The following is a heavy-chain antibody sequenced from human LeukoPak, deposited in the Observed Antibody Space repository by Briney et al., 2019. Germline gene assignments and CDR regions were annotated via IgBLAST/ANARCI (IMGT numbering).Heavy chain of an antibody. CDR3: ARDAQYYYDSSDWFDP. CDR2: IYTSGST. Sequence: SETLSLTCTVSGGSISSYYWSWIRQPAGKGLGWIGRIYTSGSTNYNPSLKSRVTMSVDTSKNQFSLKLSSVTAADTAVYYCARDAQYYYDSSDWFDPWGQGTLVTVSS. V-gene: IGHV4-4*07. J-gene: IGHJ5*02. D-gene: IGHD3-22*01. CDR1: GGSISSYY.